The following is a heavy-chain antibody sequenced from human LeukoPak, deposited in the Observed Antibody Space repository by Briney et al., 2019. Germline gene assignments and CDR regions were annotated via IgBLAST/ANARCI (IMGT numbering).Heavy chain of an antibody. CDR2: ISAYNGNT. D-gene: IGHD3-22*01. CDR3: ARDPRVSHYDRPGAIPCDY. J-gene: IGHJ4*02. V-gene: IGHV1-18*01. CDR1: GYTFTSYG. Sequence: GASVKVSCKASGYTFTSYGISWVRQAPGQGLEWMGWISAYNGNTNYAQKLQGRVTMTTDTSTSTAYMELRSLRSDDTAVYYCARDPRVSHYDRPGAIPCDYWGQGTLVTVSS.